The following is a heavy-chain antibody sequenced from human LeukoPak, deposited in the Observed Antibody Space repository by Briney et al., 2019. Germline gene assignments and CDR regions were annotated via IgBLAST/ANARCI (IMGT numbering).Heavy chain of an antibody. CDR1: GFPFSDHE. CDR3: ARRTSGAFAN. CDR2: ISSSGSDK. V-gene: IGHV3-48*03. J-gene: IGHJ3*02. Sequence: GGSLRLSCAASGFPFSDHEMNWVRQAPGKGLEWVSYISSSGSDKYYPDSVKGRFTISRDNAKNSLYLQMNSLRAEDTAVYYCARRTSGAFANWGQGTKVTVSS.